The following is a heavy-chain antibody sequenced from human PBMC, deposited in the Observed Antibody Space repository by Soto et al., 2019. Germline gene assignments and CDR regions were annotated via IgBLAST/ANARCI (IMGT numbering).Heavy chain of an antibody. CDR2: IRTKGNNYAT. D-gene: IGHD2-2*03. V-gene: IGHV3-73*01. CDR3: TRLDPVLYYFHY. Sequence: GGSLRLSCAASGFTFSGSDIHWVRQASGKGLEWVGQIRTKGNNYATTYAASVKGRFTISRDDSKNTASLQMNSLKTEDTAVYYCTRLDPVLYYFHYWGQGTLVTVSS. J-gene: IGHJ4*02. CDR1: GFTFSGSD.